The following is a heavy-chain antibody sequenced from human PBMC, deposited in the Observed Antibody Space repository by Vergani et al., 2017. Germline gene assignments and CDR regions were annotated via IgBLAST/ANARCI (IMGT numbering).Heavy chain of an antibody. CDR2: INWNGGST. Sequence: EVQLVESGGGVVRPGGSLRLSCAASGFTFDDYGMSWVRQAPGKGLEWVSGINWNGGSTGYADSVKGRFTIPRDNAKNSLYLQMNSLRAEDTALYHCARVSQVGYFDWLPYYFDYWGQGTLVTVSS. CDR3: ARVSQVGYFDWLPYYFDY. CDR1: GFTFDDYG. J-gene: IGHJ4*02. V-gene: IGHV3-20*01. D-gene: IGHD3-9*01.